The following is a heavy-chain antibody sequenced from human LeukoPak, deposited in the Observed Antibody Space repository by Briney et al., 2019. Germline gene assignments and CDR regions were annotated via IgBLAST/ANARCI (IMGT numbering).Heavy chain of an antibody. CDR2: ISDSGGTT. J-gene: IGHJ4*02. CDR1: GITLSNYG. Sequence: PGGSLTLSCAVSGITLSNYGMTWVRQAPGKGLEWVAGISDSGGTTKYADSVKGRFTISRDNPKNTLYLQMNSLRAEDTAVYFCAKRGVVIRVILVGFHKEAYYFDFWGPGAVVTVSS. D-gene: IGHD3-22*01. CDR3: AKRGVVIRVILVGFHKEAYYFDF. V-gene: IGHV3-23*01.